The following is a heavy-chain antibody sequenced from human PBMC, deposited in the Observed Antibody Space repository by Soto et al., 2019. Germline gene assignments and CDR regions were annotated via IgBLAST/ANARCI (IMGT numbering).Heavy chain of an antibody. J-gene: IGHJ4*02. V-gene: IGHV1-2*02. D-gene: IGHD1-26*01. CDR1: GYTFTGYY. CDR2: INPKRGGT. Sequence: ASVKVSCKASGYTFTGYYFHWVRQAPGQGLESMGWINPKRGGTNYAQKFQGRVTMSTDTSTNTAYMELSSLRSDDTAVYYCAREGENSGDIDFWGQGXLVTVYS. CDR3: AREGENSGDIDF.